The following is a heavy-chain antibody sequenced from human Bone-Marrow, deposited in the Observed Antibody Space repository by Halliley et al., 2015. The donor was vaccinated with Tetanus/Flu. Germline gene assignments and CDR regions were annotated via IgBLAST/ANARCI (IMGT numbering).Heavy chain of an antibody. CDR2: IRSKSNNYAT. V-gene: IGHV3-73*01. J-gene: IGHJ4*02. Sequence: LEWVGRIRSKSNNYATEYGASLKGRFTISRDDSKNTAYLQMNSLKIEDTAVYYCGKYYDRSGYRWGQGSLVTVSS. D-gene: IGHD3-22*01. CDR3: GKYYDRSGYR.